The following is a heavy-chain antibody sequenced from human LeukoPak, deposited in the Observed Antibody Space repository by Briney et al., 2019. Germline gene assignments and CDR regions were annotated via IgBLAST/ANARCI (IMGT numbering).Heavy chain of an antibody. V-gene: IGHV3-74*01. CDR1: GFTFSSDW. CDR2: INTDGSTT. D-gene: IGHD4-11*01. CDR3: ARNHDYGNTVDY. Sequence: PGGSLRLSCAVSGFTFSSDWMYWVRQAPGKGLVWFSRINTDGSTTDYADSVKGRFTISRDNAKNTLYLQMNSLRAEDTAVYYCARNHDYGNTVDYWGQGTLVTVSS. J-gene: IGHJ4*02.